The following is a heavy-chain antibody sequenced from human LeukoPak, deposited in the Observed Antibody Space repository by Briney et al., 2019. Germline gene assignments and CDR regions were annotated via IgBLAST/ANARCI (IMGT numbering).Heavy chain of an antibody. Sequence: GGSLRLSCAASGFTFSSYSLNWVRQAPGEGLEWVSSISSSSSYIYFADSVKGRFTISRDNAKNSLYLQMNSLRAEDTAVYYCARDTVVVAATFDYWGQGTLVTVSS. CDR1: GFTFSSYS. CDR3: ARDTVVVAATFDY. V-gene: IGHV3-21*01. D-gene: IGHD2-15*01. CDR2: ISSSSSYI. J-gene: IGHJ4*02.